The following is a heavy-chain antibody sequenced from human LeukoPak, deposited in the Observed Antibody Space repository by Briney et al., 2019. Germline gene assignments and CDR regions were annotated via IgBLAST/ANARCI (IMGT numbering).Heavy chain of an antibody. CDR3: VASTGYDAFDI. J-gene: IGHJ3*02. Sequence: PSQTLSLTCTVSGGSISSGSYYWSWIRQPVGKGLEWIGRIYTSGSTNYNPSLKSRVTISVDTSKNQFSLKLSSVTAADTAVYYCVASTGYDAFDIWGQGTMVTVSS. V-gene: IGHV4-61*02. CDR2: IYTSGST. D-gene: IGHD3-9*01. CDR1: GGSISSGSYY.